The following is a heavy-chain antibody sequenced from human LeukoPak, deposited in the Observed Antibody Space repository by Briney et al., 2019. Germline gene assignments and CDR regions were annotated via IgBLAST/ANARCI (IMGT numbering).Heavy chain of an antibody. CDR2: ISSSSSYI. CDR3: ARVSHSSGYIAYFDY. D-gene: IGHD3-22*01. CDR1: GFTFSSYR. J-gene: IGHJ4*02. V-gene: IGHV3-21*01. Sequence: GGSLRLSCAASGFTFSSYRMTWVRQAPGKGLEWVSSISSSSSYIYYADSVKGRFTISRDNAKNSLYLQMNSLRAEDTAVYYCARVSHSSGYIAYFDYWGQGTLVTVSS.